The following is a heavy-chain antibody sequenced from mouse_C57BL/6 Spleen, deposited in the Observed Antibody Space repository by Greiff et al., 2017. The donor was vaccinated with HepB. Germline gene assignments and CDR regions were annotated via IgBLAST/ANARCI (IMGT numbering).Heavy chain of an antibody. CDR3: ARPGNYDAMDY. V-gene: IGHV1-72*01. CDR2: IDPNSGGT. D-gene: IGHD2-1*01. Sequence: QVQLQQPGAELVKPGASVKLSCKASGYTFTSYWMHWVKQRPGRGLEWIGRIDPNSGGTKYNEKFKSKATLTVDKPSSTAYMPLSSLTSEDSAVYYCARPGNYDAMDYWGQGTSVTVSS. CDR1: GYTFTSYW. J-gene: IGHJ4*01.